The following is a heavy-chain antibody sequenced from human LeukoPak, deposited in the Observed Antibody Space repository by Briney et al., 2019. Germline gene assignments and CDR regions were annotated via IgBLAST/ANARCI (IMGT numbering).Heavy chain of an antibody. V-gene: IGHV3-30*02. CDR3: AKCIAADYYYYVDV. D-gene: IGHD6-25*01. Sequence: GGSLRLSCAASGFTFSSYGMHWVRQAPGKGLEWVAFIRYDGSNKYYADSVKGRFTISRDNSKNTLYLQMNSLRAEDTAVYYCAKCIAADYYYYVDVWGKGTTVTVSS. CDR2: IRYDGSNK. CDR1: GFTFSSYG. J-gene: IGHJ6*03.